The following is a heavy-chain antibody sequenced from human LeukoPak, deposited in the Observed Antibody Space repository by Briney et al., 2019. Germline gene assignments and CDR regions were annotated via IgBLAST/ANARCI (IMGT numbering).Heavy chain of an antibody. Sequence: PSETLSLTCSLSGGSISSSNYYWGWFRQPPGKGLEWIASIYYSGNTYYNPSLKSRVITSADTSKNQLSLKLTSVAAADTAVYYCARILETMDYGDYVYYYYYMDVWGKGTTVTVSS. CDR2: IYYSGNT. CDR1: GGSISSSNYY. D-gene: IGHD4-17*01. V-gene: IGHV4-39*07. J-gene: IGHJ6*03. CDR3: ARILETMDYGDYVYYYYYMDV.